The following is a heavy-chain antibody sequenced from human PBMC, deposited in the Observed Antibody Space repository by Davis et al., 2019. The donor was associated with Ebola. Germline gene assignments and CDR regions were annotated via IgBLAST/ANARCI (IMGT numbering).Heavy chain of an antibody. D-gene: IGHD2-2*01. V-gene: IGHV3-7*01. CDR1: GFTFSSYW. J-gene: IGHJ2*01. Sequence: PGGSLRLSCAASGFTFSSYWMSWVRQAPGKGLEWVANIKQDGSEKYYVDSVKGRFTISRDNAKNSLYLQMNSLRAEDTAVYYCASTRYCSSTSCQFWYFDLWGRGTLVTVSS. CDR3: ASTRYCSSTSCQFWYFDL. CDR2: IKQDGSEK.